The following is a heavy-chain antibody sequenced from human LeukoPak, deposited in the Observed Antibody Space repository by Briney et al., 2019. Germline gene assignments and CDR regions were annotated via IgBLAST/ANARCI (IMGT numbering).Heavy chain of an antibody. Sequence: GASVKVSCKASGYTFTGYYMHWVRQAPGQGLEWMGRINPNSGGTNYAQKFQGRVTMTRDTSISTAYMELSRLRSDDTAVYYCARRRYSSGWYRFDPWGQGTLVTVSS. V-gene: IGHV1-2*06. CDR1: GYTFTGYY. J-gene: IGHJ5*02. CDR3: ARRRYSSGWYRFDP. CDR2: INPNSGGT. D-gene: IGHD6-19*01.